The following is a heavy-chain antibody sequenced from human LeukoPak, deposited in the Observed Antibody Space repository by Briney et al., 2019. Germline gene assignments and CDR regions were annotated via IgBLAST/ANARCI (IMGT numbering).Heavy chain of an antibody. V-gene: IGHV3-48*04. CDR2: ISSSGSTI. D-gene: IGHD5-18*01. J-gene: IGHJ4*02. CDR1: GFTFSSYA. Sequence: GGSLRLSCAASGFTFSSYAMHWVRQAPGKGLEWVSYISSSGSTIYYADSVKGRFTISRDNAKNSLYLQMNSLRAEDTAVYYCASGPYSYGPDYWGQGTLVTVSS. CDR3: ASGPYSYGPDY.